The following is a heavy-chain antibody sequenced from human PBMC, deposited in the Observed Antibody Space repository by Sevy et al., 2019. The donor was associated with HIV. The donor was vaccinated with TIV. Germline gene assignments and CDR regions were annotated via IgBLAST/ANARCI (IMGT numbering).Heavy chain of an antibody. V-gene: IGHV4-59*01. CDR1: GDSISGYY. J-gene: IGHJ4*02. CDR2: IYYSGIT. CDR3: ANGISARLDY. D-gene: IGHD6-6*01. Sequence: SETLSLTCTVSGDSISGYYWSWIRQPPGKGLEWIGYIYYSGITNYNPYLKRRVTISADTSKNQISLNLSSVTAADTAVYYCANGISARLDYWGQGTLVTVSS.